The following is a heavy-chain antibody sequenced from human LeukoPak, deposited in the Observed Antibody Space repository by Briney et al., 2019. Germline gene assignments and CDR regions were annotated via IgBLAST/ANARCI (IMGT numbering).Heavy chain of an antibody. CDR1: GFTFSAFA. J-gene: IGHJ4*02. CDR3: AKDFGTSGWYYRHDY. Sequence: GGSLRLSCAASGFTFSAFAMSWVRQAPGKGLEYVSAISGSGDNTFYADSVKGRFTISRDNSKNTLYLQMSSLRAKDTAVYYCAKDFGTSGWYYRHDYWGQGTLVTVSS. V-gene: IGHV3-23*01. CDR2: ISGSGDNT. D-gene: IGHD6-19*01.